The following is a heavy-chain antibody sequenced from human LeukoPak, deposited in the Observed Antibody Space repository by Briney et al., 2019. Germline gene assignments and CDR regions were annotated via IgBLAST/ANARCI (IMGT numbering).Heavy chain of an antibody. CDR2: ISYDGSNE. CDR3: ARDPNSSGWDYYFDY. D-gene: IGHD6-19*01. Sequence: GRSLRLSCAASGFTFSSYGMHWVRQAPGKGLEWVAVISYDGSNEYYADSVKGRFTISRDNSRNTLYLQMNSLRADDTAVYYCARDPNSSGWDYYFDYWGQGTLVTVSS. V-gene: IGHV3-30*03. J-gene: IGHJ4*02. CDR1: GFTFSSYG.